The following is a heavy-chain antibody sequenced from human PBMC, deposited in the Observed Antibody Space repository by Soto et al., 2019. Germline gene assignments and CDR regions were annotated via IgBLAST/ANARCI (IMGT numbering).Heavy chain of an antibody. CDR1: GGSISSYY. D-gene: IGHD3-22*01. J-gene: IGHJ4*02. Sequence: PSETLSLTCTVSGGSISSYYWSWIRQPPGKGLEWIGYIYYSGSTNYNPSLKSRVTISVDTSKNQFSLKLSSVTAADTAVYYCARGHRSYDSSGYYDYWGQGTLVTVYS. CDR2: IYYSGST. CDR3: ARGHRSYDSSGYYDY. V-gene: IGHV4-59*01.